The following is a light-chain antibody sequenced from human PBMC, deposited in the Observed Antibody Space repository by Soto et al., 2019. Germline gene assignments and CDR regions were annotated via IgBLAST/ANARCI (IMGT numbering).Light chain of an antibody. CDR1: SSDVGSYNL. V-gene: IGLV2-23*01. CDR2: EGT. J-gene: IGLJ1*01. Sequence: QSALTQPASVSGSPGQSITISCTGTSSDVGSYNLVSWYQQHPGEAPKLMIYEGTQRPSGVSNRFSGSKSGNTASLTISGLQAEDEADYYCCSYAGSSTCVFGSGTKVTVL. CDR3: CSYAGSSTCV.